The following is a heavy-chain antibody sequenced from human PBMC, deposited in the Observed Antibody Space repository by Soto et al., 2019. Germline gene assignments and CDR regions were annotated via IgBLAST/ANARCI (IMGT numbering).Heavy chain of an antibody. Sequence: ASVKVSCKASGYTFTTYAMHWVRQAPGQRLEWMGWINAGNGNTKYSQKFQGRVTITRDTSASTAYMELSSLRSEDTAVYYCVRDRLRGYDNSGFYSWGQGTLVTVSS. V-gene: IGHV1-3*01. CDR1: GYTFTTYA. CDR2: INAGNGNT. D-gene: IGHD3-22*01. CDR3: VRDRLRGYDNSGFYS. J-gene: IGHJ5*02.